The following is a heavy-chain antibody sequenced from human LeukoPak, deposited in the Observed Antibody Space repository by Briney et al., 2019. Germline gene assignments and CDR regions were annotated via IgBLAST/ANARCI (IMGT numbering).Heavy chain of an antibody. CDR1: GGSISSGGHY. J-gene: IGHJ4*02. Sequence: SETLSLTCTVSGGSISSGGHYWSWIRQHPGKGLEWIGYIYYTGSTYYNPSLKSRVIISVDTSKNQFSLELNSVTAADTAVYYCSRDSYSYGYGGFDYWGQGILVTVSS. CDR2: IYYTGST. CDR3: SRDSYSYGYGGFDY. D-gene: IGHD5-18*01. V-gene: IGHV4-30-4*08.